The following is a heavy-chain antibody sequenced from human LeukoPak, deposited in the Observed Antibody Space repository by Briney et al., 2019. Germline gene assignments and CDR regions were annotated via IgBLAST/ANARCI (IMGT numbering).Heavy chain of an antibody. D-gene: IGHD3-22*01. CDR2: IYPGDSDI. V-gene: IGHV5-51*01. CDR1: GYRFSDYW. Sequence: GESLKISCKGSGYRFSDYWIGWVRQMPGKGLEWMGLIYPGDSDIRYSPSFQGQVTFSADKSISTAYLQWSSLKASDTAMYYCAKYYYDRSVGPFDYWGQGTLVTVSS. CDR3: AKYYYDRSVGPFDY. J-gene: IGHJ4*02.